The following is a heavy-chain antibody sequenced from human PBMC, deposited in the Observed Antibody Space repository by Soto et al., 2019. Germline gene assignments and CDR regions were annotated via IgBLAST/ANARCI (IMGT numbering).Heavy chain of an antibody. Sequence: PGESLKISCKGSGYSFTSYWIGWVRQMPGKGLEWMGIIYPGDSDTRYSPSFQGQVTISADKSISTAYLQWSSLKASDTAMYYCARRPKTDYYDSGGSFFDYWGQGTLVTVSS. D-gene: IGHD3-22*01. CDR3: ARRPKTDYYDSGGSFFDY. CDR2: IYPGDSDT. CDR1: GYSFTSYW. V-gene: IGHV5-51*01. J-gene: IGHJ4*02.